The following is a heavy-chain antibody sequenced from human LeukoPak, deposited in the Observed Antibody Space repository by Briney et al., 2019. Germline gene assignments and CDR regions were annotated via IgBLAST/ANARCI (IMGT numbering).Heavy chain of an antibody. D-gene: IGHD3-10*01. J-gene: IGHJ4*02. CDR1: GFTLTSHA. CDR2: ISGSNSRT. V-gene: IGHV3-23*01. Sequence: GGSLRLSCAASGFTLTSHAMNWVRQAPGKGLEWVSSISGSNSRTYYGDSVKGRFTISRDNSKNTLYLQMNSLRAEDTATHYCAKGNYGSGNYYRDYFDYWGQGILVIVSS. CDR3: AKGNYGSGNYYRDYFDY.